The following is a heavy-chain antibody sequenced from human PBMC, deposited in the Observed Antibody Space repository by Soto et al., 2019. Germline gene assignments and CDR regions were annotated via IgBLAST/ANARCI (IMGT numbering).Heavy chain of an antibody. V-gene: IGHV1-18*01. J-gene: IGHJ6*02. D-gene: IGHD2-15*01. CDR1: GFTFAIYG. CDR3: ARVVAAAPAYYGMDV. CDR2: INPYNGNT. Sequence: QVQLVQSGAEVKKPGASVKVSCKASGFTFAIYGITWVRQAPGQGLEWMGWINPYNGNTNYAQKFQGRVTMTTDTSTSTGYMELRSLRSHDTAVYYCARVVAAAPAYYGMDVWGQGTTVTVSS.